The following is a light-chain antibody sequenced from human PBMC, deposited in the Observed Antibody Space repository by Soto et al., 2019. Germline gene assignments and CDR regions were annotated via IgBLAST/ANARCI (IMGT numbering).Light chain of an antibody. V-gene: IGLV1-51*01. Sequence: QSVLTQPPSVSAAPGQKVTISCSGSSSNIGGNSVSWYQQLPGTAPKLLIYDDDKRPSGIPDRFSGSKSGTSATLGITGFQTGDEADYYCGSWDSSLSAYVFATGTKV. CDR1: SSNIGGNS. J-gene: IGLJ1*01. CDR3: GSWDSSLSAYV. CDR2: DDD.